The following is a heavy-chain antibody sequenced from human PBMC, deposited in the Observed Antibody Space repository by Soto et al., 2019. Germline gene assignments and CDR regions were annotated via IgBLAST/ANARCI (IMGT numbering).Heavy chain of an antibody. CDR2: IYHSGST. CDR1: GGSISSSNW. V-gene: IGHV4-4*02. CDR3: ARGRGGYSGSHHY. D-gene: IGHD5-12*01. Sequence: QVQLQESGPGLVKPSGTLSLTCAVSGGSISSSNWWSWVRRPPGKGLARIGEIYHSGSTNYNPSLKSRVTISVDKSKNQFSLKLRSVTAADTAVYYCARGRGGYSGSHHYWGQGTLVTVSS. J-gene: IGHJ4*02.